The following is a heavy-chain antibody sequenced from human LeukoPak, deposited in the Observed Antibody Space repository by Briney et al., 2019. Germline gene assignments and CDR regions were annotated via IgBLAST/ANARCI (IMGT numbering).Heavy chain of an antibody. CDR1: GFTFSDYY. CDR3: ARGLVAAIRTMDY. Sequence: GGSLRLSCAASGFTFSDYYMSWIRQTPGKGLEWVSYISSSGSTIYYADSVKGRFTISRDNAKNSLYLQMNSLRAEDTAVYYCARGLVAAIRTMDYWGQGTLVTVSS. V-gene: IGHV3-11*04. CDR2: ISSSGSTI. D-gene: IGHD1-26*01. J-gene: IGHJ4*02.